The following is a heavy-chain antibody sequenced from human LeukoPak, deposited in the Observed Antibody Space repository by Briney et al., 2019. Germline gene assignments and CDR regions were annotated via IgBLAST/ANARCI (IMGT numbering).Heavy chain of an antibody. D-gene: IGHD1-26*01. J-gene: IGHJ3*02. CDR1: GFTFSSYS. CDR3: ARGEEWELVDDTFDS. Sequence: GGSLRLSCAASGFTFSSYSMNWVRQAPGKGLVWVSSISSSSSFIYYADSVRGRFTISRDNAKNSLYLQMNSLRAEDTAVYYCARGEEWELVDDTFDSWGQGTMVTVTS. CDR2: ISSSSSFI. V-gene: IGHV3-21*01.